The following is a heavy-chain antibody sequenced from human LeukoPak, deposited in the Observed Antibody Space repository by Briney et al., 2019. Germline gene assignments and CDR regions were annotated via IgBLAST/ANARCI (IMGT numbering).Heavy chain of an antibody. CDR2: IYYSGST. CDR1: GGSISSGGYY. CDR3: ARVDYGDYPFDY. J-gene: IGHJ4*02. D-gene: IGHD4-17*01. V-gene: IGHV4-31*03. Sequence: SETLSLTCTVSGGSISSGGYYWSWIRQHPGTGLEWIGYIYYSGSTYYNPSLKSRVTISVDTSKNQFSLKLSSVTAADTAVYYCARVDYGDYPFDYWGQGTLVTVSS.